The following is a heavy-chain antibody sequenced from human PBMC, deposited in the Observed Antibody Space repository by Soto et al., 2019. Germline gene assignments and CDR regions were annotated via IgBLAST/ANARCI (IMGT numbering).Heavy chain of an antibody. J-gene: IGHJ4*02. CDR1: GGSFSGYY. CDR2: INHSGST. CDR3: ARSRRRYDYSKGVLGY. Sequence: SETLSLTCAVYGGSFSGYYWSWIRQPPGKGLEWIGEINHSGSTNYNPSLKSRVTISVDTSKNQFSLKLSSVTAADTAVYYCARSRRRYDYSKGVLGYWGQGTLVTVSS. V-gene: IGHV4-34*01. D-gene: IGHD4-4*01.